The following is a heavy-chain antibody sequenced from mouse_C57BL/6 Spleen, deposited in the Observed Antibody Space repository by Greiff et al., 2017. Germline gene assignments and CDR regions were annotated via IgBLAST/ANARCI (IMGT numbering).Heavy chain of an antibody. Sequence: EVQLQQSGPELVKPGASVKIPCKASGYTFTDYNMDWVKQSPGQSLEWIGDINPNNGGTVYNQKFKGKATLTVDKSSSTAYMKLRSLTSEDTAVYYCARVGDRNSWLAYWGQGTLVTVAA. CDR2: INPNNGGT. CDR3: ARVGDRNSWLAY. CDR1: GYTFTDYN. D-gene: IGHD2-14*01. V-gene: IGHV1-18*01. J-gene: IGHJ3*01.